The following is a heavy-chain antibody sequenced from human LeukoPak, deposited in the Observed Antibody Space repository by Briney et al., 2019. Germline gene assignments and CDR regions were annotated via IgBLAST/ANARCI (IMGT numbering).Heavy chain of an antibody. V-gene: IGHV1-24*01. J-gene: IGHJ6*03. CDR1: GYTLTELS. D-gene: IGHD3-22*01. CDR3: ATSAHPYYYDSSGYYWRGRLHYYYYYMDV. Sequence: ASVKVSCKVSGYTLTELSMHWVRQAPGKGLEWMGGFDPEDGETIYAQKFQGRVTMTEDTSTDTAYMELSSLRSEDTAVYYCATSAHPYYYDSSGYYWRGRLHYYYYYMDVWGKGTTVTVSS. CDR2: FDPEDGET.